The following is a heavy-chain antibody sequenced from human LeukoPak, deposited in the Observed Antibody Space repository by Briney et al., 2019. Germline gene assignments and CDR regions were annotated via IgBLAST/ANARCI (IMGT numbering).Heavy chain of an antibody. D-gene: IGHD3-3*01. J-gene: IGHJ4*02. Sequence: SETLSLTCTVFGGSINNDYWTWIRQPPGKGLEWIGYIFYSGNTIQNPSLKSRLAMSVDTSKNQFSLKLSSVTAADTAVYYCASQQYPYEGPTDYWGQRALVTVSS. V-gene: IGHV4-59*08. CDR3: ASQQYPYEGPTDY. CDR2: IFYSGNT. CDR1: GGSINNDY.